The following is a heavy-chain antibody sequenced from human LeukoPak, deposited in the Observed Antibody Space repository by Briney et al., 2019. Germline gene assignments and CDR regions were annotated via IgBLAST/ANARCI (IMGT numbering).Heavy chain of an antibody. CDR2: IYSGGST. D-gene: IGHD2-2*02. CDR1: GFTVSDNF. CDR3: ASLGYCSSTSCYRYYFDY. Sequence: GGSLRLSCAASGFTVSDNFMSWVRQAPGKGLEWVSIIYSGGSTYYADSVKGRFTISRDNSKNTLYLQMNSLRAEDTAVYYCASLGYCSSTSCYRYYFDYWGQGTLVTVSS. J-gene: IGHJ4*02. V-gene: IGHV3-53*01.